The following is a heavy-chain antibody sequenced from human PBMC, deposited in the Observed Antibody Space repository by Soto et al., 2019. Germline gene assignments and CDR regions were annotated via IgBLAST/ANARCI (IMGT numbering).Heavy chain of an antibody. D-gene: IGHD3-22*01. CDR1: GFTFSSYG. CDR3: ARDRNYYDSSGYPHWFDP. CDR2: IWYDGSNK. V-gene: IGHV3-33*01. J-gene: IGHJ5*02. Sequence: PGGSLRLSCAASGFTFSSYGMHWVRQAPGKGLEWVAVIWYDGSNKYYADSVKGRFTISRDNSKNTLYLQMNSLRAEDTAVYYCARDRNYYDSSGYPHWFDPWGQGTLVTVSS.